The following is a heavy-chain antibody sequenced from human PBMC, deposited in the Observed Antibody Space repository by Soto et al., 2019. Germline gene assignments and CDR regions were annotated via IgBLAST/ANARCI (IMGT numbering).Heavy chain of an antibody. Sequence: GGSLRLSCAASGFTFSNYGMHWVRQAPGKGLEWVAVIWYDGNNKYYADSVKGRFTISRDNSNNTLYVQMTSLRAGDTAVYYCARGLHSLFDYWGQGTLVTVSS. J-gene: IGHJ4*02. CDR1: GFTFSNYG. CDR3: ARGLHSLFDY. V-gene: IGHV3-33*01. D-gene: IGHD2-21*01. CDR2: IWYDGNNK.